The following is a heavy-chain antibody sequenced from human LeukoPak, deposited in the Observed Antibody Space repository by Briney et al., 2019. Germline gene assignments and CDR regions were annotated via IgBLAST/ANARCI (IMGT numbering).Heavy chain of an antibody. CDR3: AKTSVGGGRIIGSGYFDN. CDR1: GFTFSNHA. J-gene: IGHJ4*02. V-gene: IGHV3-23*01. Sequence: PGGSLRLSCAASGFTFSNHAMNWVRQAPGKGLEWVSIISGSGTVTYYAYSVKGRFTSSRENCKNTLYLQMNSLRAEDTAVYYCAKTSVGGGRIIGSGYFDNWGQGTLVTVSS. CDR2: ISGSGTVT. D-gene: IGHD2-15*01.